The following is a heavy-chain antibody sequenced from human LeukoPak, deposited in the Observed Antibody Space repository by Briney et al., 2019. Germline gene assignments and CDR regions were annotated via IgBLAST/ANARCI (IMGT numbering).Heavy chain of an antibody. CDR3: ARLGERYSSSGSWFDP. D-gene: IGHD6-13*01. Sequence: PSETLSLTCTVSGGSISSYYWSWIRQPPGKGLEWIGYIYYSGSTNYNPSLKSRVTISVDTSKNQFSLKLSSVTAADTAVYYCARLGERYSSSGSWFDPWGQGTLVTVSS. CDR1: GGSISSYY. J-gene: IGHJ5*02. V-gene: IGHV4-59*08. CDR2: IYYSGST.